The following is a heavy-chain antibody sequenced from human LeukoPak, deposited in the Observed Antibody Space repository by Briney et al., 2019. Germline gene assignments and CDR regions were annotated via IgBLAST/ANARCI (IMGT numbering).Heavy chain of an antibody. CDR1: GFTFSSYA. J-gene: IGHJ5*02. D-gene: IGHD1-26*01. Sequence: GGSLSLSCAASGFTFSSYAMSWVRQAPGKGLEWVSAISGSGGSTYYADSVKGRFTISRDNSKNTLYLQMNSLRADDTAVYYCAGSIGFFQQQPTWGQGTLVTVSS. CDR3: AGSIGFFQQQPT. V-gene: IGHV3-23*01. CDR2: ISGSGGST.